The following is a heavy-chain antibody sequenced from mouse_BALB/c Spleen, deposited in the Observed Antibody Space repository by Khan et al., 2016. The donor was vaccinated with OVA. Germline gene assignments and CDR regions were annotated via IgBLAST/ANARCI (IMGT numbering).Heavy chain of an antibody. CDR2: ISDSGST. CDR3: ARTARTKY. J-gene: IGHJ2*01. D-gene: IGHD1-2*01. CDR1: GYSITSGYG. V-gene: IGHV3-2*02. Sequence: EVQLQESGPGLVTPSQSLSLTCTVTGYSITSGYGWNWIRQFPGNKLEWMGYISDSGSTNYNPSLKSRISITRYPSKNQFFLQLNSVTTEDTATYYCARTARTKYWGQGTTLTVSS.